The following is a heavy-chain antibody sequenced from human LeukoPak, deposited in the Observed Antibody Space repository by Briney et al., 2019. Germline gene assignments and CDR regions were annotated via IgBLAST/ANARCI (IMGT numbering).Heavy chain of an antibody. CDR2: INHSGST. CDR1: GGSFSGYY. Sequence: SETLSLTCAVYGGSFSGYYWSWIRQPPGKGLEWIGEINHSGSTNYNPSLKSRVTISVDTSKNQFSLKLSSVTAADTAVYYCARALRSYGLFDYWGQGTLVTVSS. J-gene: IGHJ4*02. CDR3: ARALRSYGLFDY. V-gene: IGHV4-34*01. D-gene: IGHD3-16*02.